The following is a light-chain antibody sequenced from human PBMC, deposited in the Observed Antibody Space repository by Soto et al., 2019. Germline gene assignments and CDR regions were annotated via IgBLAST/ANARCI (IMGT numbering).Light chain of an antibody. CDR3: PHYKNWPWP. Sequence: LSAAAVSLYPGERATLCCMARQSVDINLAWYQKKAGQAPRLLMYGAITRATAIPARFSGSGSGTEFNLTISSLQSEDCAVYFSPHYKNWPWPSAQG. CDR1: QSVDIN. V-gene: IGKV3-15*01. J-gene: IGKJ1*01. CDR2: GAI.